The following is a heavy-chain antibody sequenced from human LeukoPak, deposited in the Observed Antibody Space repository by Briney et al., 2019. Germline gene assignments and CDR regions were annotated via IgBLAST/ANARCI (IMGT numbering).Heavy chain of an antibody. J-gene: IGHJ3*02. CDR2: ISSSSSYI. V-gene: IGHV3-21*01. Sequence: PGGSLRLSCAASGFTFSSYSMNWVRQAPGKGLEWVSSISSSSSYIYYADSVKGRFTISRDNAKNSLYLQMNSLRAEDTAVYYCARDLDSYPDACDIWGQGTMVTVSS. CDR3: ARDLDSYPDACDI. CDR1: GFTFSSYS. D-gene: IGHD5-18*01.